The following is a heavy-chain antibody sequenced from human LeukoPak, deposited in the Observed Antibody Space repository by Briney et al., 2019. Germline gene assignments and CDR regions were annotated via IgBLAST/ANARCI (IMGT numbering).Heavy chain of an antibody. D-gene: IGHD3-16*02. CDR3: ARRTGGVIAPFDY. J-gene: IGHJ4*02. CDR2: TNPNSGGT. CDR1: GYTFTGYY. V-gene: IGHV1-2*06. Sequence: ASVKVSCKASGYTFTGYYMHWVRQAPGQGLGWMGRTNPNSGGTNYAQKFQGRVTMTRDTSISTAYMELSRLRSDDTAVYYCARRTGGVIAPFDYWGQGTLVTVSS.